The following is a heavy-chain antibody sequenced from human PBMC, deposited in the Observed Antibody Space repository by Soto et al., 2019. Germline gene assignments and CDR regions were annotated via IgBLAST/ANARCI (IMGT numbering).Heavy chain of an antibody. CDR2: IDYSGST. Sequence: QVQLQESGPGLVKPSQTLSLTCTVSVASISSGGYYWSWIRQHPGEGLEWIGYIDYSGSTSYNPSLKSRVTISVDTSKNQFSLKLSSVTDADTAVYYCARESKYDTSGYPPWFDPWGQGTLVTVSS. CDR3: ARESKYDTSGYPPWFDP. CDR1: VASISSGGYY. J-gene: IGHJ5*02. V-gene: IGHV4-31*03. D-gene: IGHD3-22*01.